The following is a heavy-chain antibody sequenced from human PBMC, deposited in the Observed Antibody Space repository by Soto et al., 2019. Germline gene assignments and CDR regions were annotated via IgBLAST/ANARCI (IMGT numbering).Heavy chain of an antibody. CDR1: GFSLSTSGMC. CDR3: ARIRRHCSSTGCFFGFSRSPFDP. CDR2: IDWDDDK. V-gene: IGHV2-70*01. J-gene: IGHJ5*02. D-gene: IGHD2-2*01. Sequence: SGPTLVNPTQTLTLTCTFSGFSLSTSGMCVSWIRQPPGKALEWLALIDWDDDKYYSTSLKTRLTISKDTSKNQVVLTMTNMDPVEKAMYYCARIRRHCSSTGCFFGFSRSPFDPCGQGTQLTVSS.